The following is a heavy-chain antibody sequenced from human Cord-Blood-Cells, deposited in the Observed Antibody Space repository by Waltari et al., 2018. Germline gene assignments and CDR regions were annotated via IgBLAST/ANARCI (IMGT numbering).Heavy chain of an antibody. Sequence: QITLTEPGPTLVKPTQTLTLTGPFSGFSLSTRGVGVAWPRQPPGKALEWLALIYWDDDKRYSPSLKSRLTITKDTSKNQVVLTMTNMDPVDTATYYCAHSGSIFGVVITDYWGQGTLVTVSS. D-gene: IGHD3-3*01. CDR2: IYWDDDK. CDR3: AHSGSIFGVVITDY. CDR1: GFSLSTRGVG. V-gene: IGHV2-5*02. J-gene: IGHJ4*02.